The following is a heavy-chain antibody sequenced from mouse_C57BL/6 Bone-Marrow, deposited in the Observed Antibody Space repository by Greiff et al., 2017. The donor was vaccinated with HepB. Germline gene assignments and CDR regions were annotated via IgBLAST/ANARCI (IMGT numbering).Heavy chain of an antibody. CDR3: ARKLDFDY. Sequence: VQLQQSGAELVKPGASVKLSCTASGFNIKDYYMHWVKQRTEQGLEWIGRIDPEDGETKYAQKFQGKATITADTSSNTAYLQLSSLTSEDTAVYYCARKLDFDYWGQGTTLTVSS. J-gene: IGHJ2*01. CDR2: IDPEDGET. D-gene: IGHD1-3*01. V-gene: IGHV14-2*01. CDR1: GFNIKDYY.